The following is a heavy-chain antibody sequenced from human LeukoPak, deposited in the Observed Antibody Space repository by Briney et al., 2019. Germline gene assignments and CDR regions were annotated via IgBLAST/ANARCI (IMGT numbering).Heavy chain of an antibody. J-gene: IGHJ5*02. CDR2: INTDGSIT. CDR1: GFTFSPYL. Sequence: GGSLRLSCEASGFTFSPYLMHWVRQAPGKGLVWVSRINTDGSITTYADSVKGRFTISRDNAKNTLYLQMNSLRDEDTAVYYCASLGTLVPWGQGTLVTVSS. CDR3: ASLGTLVP. V-gene: IGHV3-74*01. D-gene: IGHD3-9*01.